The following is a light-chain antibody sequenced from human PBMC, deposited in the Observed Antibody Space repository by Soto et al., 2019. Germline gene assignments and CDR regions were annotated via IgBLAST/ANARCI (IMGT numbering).Light chain of an antibody. V-gene: IGKV1-5*03. CDR1: QSVSRW. CDR2: KAS. Sequence: DIQMTQSPSTLSASVGDRVTITCRASQSVSRWLAWYKQKPGEAPKLLIYKASNLESGVSSRFSGSGSGTEFTLTISSLQPEDFATYYCQQLNSYLITFGQGTRLEIK. CDR3: QQLNSYLIT. J-gene: IGKJ5*01.